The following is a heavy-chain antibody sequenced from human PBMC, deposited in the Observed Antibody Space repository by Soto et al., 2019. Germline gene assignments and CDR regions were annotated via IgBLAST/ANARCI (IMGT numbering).Heavy chain of an antibody. V-gene: IGHV3-74*01. CDR2: ISDDGSTT. D-gene: IGHD1-1*01. J-gene: IGHJ4*02. CDR3: TRGPRVSSTGTGAH. CDR1: GFTFSAYW. Sequence: GSLRLSCEVSGFTFSAYWMHWVRQVPGKGLIWVSRISDDGSTTTYADSVKGRFTISRDNAKNTLYLQMNSLRADDTGLYYCTRGPRVSSTGTGAHWGQGTLVTVSS.